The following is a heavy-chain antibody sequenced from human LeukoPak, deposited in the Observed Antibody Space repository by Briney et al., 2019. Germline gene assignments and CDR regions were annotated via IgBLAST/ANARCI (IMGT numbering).Heavy chain of an antibody. J-gene: IGHJ4*02. Sequence: GGSLRLSCAVSGFSFSGFSMSWVRQAPGKGLEWVAKMNEYGSEIFYVDSVKGRFTISRDNSKNSLYLQMDNLRAEDTAVYYCARPRGCGSARCNNFDYWSQGTLVTVSS. CDR2: MNEYGSEI. D-gene: IGHD2-2*01. V-gene: IGHV3-7*01. CDR3: ARPRGCGSARCNNFDY. CDR1: GFSFSGFS.